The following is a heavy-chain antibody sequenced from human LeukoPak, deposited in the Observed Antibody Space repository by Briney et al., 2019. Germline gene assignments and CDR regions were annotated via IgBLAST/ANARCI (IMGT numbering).Heavy chain of an antibody. V-gene: IGHV1-18*01. CDR3: ARHIVVVSNDAFDI. Sequence: ASVKVSCKAPGYTFTSYGITWVRQAPGQGLEWMGWISAFNANTNYAQKLQGRVTMTTDTSTSTAYMELRSLRSDDTAMYYCARHIVVVSNDAFDIWGQGTMVTVSS. CDR1: GYTFTSYG. J-gene: IGHJ3*02. D-gene: IGHD3-22*01. CDR2: ISAFNANT.